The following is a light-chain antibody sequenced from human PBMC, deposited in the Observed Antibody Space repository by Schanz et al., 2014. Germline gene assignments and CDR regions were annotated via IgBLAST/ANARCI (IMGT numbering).Light chain of an antibody. Sequence: DIVMTQSPDSLAVSLGERATINCKSSQSVLYTSNNKNYLAWYQHKPGQPPKLLLYWASTRESGVPDRFSGSGSGTEFTLTISSLQPDDFATYYCQQSYSTPRTFGQGTKVEIK. CDR1: QSVLYTSNNKNY. CDR2: WAS. V-gene: IGKV4-1*01. CDR3: QQSYSTPRT. J-gene: IGKJ1*01.